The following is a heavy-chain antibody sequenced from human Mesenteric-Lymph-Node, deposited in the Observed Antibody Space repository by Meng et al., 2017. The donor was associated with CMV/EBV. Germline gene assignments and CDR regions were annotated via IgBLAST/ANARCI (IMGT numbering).Heavy chain of an antibody. CDR1: GFTFDDYA. CDR2: ISWNGGST. V-gene: IGHV3-9*01. D-gene: IGHD4-23*01. J-gene: IGHJ4*02. Sequence: GGSLRLSCAASGFTFDDYAMHWVRQAPGNGLEWVSGISWNGGSTGYADSVKGRFTISRDNAKYSLYLQLNSLRAEDTALYYCAKDIAYGCNSFDYWGQGTLVTVSS. CDR3: AKDIAYGCNSFDY.